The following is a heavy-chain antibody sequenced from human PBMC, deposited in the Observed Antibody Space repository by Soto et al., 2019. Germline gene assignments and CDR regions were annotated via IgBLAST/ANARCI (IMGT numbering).Heavy chain of an antibody. J-gene: IGHJ6*02. V-gene: IGHV4-4*07. CDR2: IYSDGTT. CDR1: GGSMNNYY. D-gene: IGHD2-2*01. CDR3: ARVGCSNTQCHTRGWDV. Sequence: SETLSLTCTVYGGSMNNYYWSWVRQPAGKGLEWVGRIYSDGTTNYSPSLRGRVAMSLDTSKKKFSLHLTSVTAADTALYYCARVGCSNTQCHTRGWDVWGQGIPVTVSS.